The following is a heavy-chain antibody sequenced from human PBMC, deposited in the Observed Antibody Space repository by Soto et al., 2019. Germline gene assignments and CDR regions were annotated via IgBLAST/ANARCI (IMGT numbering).Heavy chain of an antibody. J-gene: IGHJ6*02. CDR1: GFTFSSYG. CDR3: ARVGSGSGGYGGYYYGMDV. V-gene: IGHV3-33*01. CDR2: IWYDGSNK. D-gene: IGHD5-12*01. Sequence: PGGSLRLSCAASGFTFSSYGMHWVRQAPGKGLEWVAVIWYDGSNKYYADSVKGRFTISRDNSKNTLYLQMNSLRAEDTAVYYCARVGSGSGGYGGYYYGMDVWGQGTTVTVSS.